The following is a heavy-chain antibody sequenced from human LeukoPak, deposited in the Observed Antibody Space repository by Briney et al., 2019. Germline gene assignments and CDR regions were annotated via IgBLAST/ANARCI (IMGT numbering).Heavy chain of an antibody. J-gene: IGHJ5*02. D-gene: IGHD6-13*01. CDR2: ISSSSSYI. Sequence: GGSLRLSCAASGFTFSSYSMNWVRQAPGKGLEWVSSISSSSSYIYYADSVKSRFTISRDNAKNSLYLQMNSLRAEDTAVYYCARDRSSSYRLQFDPWGQGTLVTVSS. CDR1: GFTFSSYS. CDR3: ARDRSSSYRLQFDP. V-gene: IGHV3-21*01.